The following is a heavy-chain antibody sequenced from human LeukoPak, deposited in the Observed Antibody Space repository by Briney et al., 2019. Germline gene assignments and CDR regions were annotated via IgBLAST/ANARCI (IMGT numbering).Heavy chain of an antibody. J-gene: IGHJ6*03. Sequence: PSDTLSLTCTVSGGSISSYYWSWIRQPPGKGLEGTGYIYYSGSTNYNPSLKSRVTISVDTSKNQFSLKLSSVTAADTAVYYCARNQGVVAWRAYMDVWGKGSTVTVSS. CDR1: GGSISSYY. CDR2: IYYSGST. CDR3: ARNQGVVAWRAYMDV. V-gene: IGHV4-59*07. D-gene: IGHD3-3*01.